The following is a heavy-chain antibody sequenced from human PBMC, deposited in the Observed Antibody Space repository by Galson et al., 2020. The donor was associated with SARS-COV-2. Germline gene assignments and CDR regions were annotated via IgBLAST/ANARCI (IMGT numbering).Heavy chain of an antibody. CDR3: VRGGWSVGGWSGGTSNWSAP. CDR1: GDSFSSNT. CDR2: TYYRSKWYN. Sequence: SETLSLTCAISGDSFSSNTWNWVRQSPSRGLEWLGRTYYRSKWYNDYAVFVKSRITINADTSQNQFSLQLSSVTPEDTAIYYCVRGGWSVGGWSGGTSNWSAPGGQGTLVTVS. J-gene: IGHJ5*02. V-gene: IGHV6-1*01. D-gene: IGHD6-19*01.